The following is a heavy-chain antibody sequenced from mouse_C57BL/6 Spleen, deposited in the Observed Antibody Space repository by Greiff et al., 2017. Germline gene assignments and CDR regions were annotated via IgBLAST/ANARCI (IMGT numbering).Heavy chain of an antibody. J-gene: IGHJ2*01. D-gene: IGHD4-1*01. CDR1: GYAFSSSW. CDR2: IYPGDGDT. Sequence: VNVVESGPELVKPGASVKISCKASGYAFSSSWMNWVKQRPGKGLEWIGRIYPGDGDTNYNGKFKGKATLTADKSSSTAYMQLSSLTSEDSAVYFCARSGTGYFDYWGQGTTLTVSS. V-gene: IGHV1-82*01. CDR3: ARSGTGYFDY.